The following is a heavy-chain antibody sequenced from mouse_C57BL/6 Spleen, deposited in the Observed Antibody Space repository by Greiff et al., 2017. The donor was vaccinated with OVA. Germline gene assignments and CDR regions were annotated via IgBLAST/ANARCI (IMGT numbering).Heavy chain of an antibody. CDR3: ARDPYSEALLRRPYAMDY. Sequence: QVQLQQPGAELVKPGASVKLSCKASGYTFTSYWMHWVKQRPGQGLEWIGMIHPNSGSTNYNEKFKSKATLTVDKSSSTAYMQLSSLTSEDSAVYYCARDPYSEALLRRPYAMDYWGQGTSVTVSS. D-gene: IGHD2-4*01. CDR1: GYTFTSYW. V-gene: IGHV1-64*01. CDR2: IHPNSGST. J-gene: IGHJ4*01.